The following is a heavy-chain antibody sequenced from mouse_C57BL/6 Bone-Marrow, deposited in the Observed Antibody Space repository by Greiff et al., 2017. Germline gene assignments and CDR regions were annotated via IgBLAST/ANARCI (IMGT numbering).Heavy chain of an antibody. CDR2: INPYNGGT. V-gene: IGHV1-19*01. CDR3: SHYYGSSSWYFDV. D-gene: IGHD1-1*01. J-gene: IGHJ1*03. Sequence: VQLQQSGPVLVKPGASVKMSCKASGYTFTDYYMNWVKQSHGKSLEWIGVINPYNGGTSYNQKFKGKATLTVDKSSSTAYMELNSLTSEDSAVYYGSHYYGSSSWYFDVWGTGTTVTVSS. CDR1: GYTFTDYY.